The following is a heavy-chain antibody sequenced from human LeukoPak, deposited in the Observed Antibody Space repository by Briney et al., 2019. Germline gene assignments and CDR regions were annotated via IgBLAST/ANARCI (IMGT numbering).Heavy chain of an antibody. D-gene: IGHD3-22*01. CDR1: GFTFGDYA. J-gene: IGHJ4*02. CDR3: TRVPTYYYDSSGYYFDY. V-gene: IGHV3-49*04. Sequence: GGSLRLSCTASGFTFGDYAMSWVRQAPGKGLEWVGFIRNKAYGGTTEYAASVKGRFTISRDDSKSIAYLQMNSLKTEDTAVYYCTRVPTYYYDSSGYYFDYWGQGTLVTVSS. CDR2: IRNKAYGGTT.